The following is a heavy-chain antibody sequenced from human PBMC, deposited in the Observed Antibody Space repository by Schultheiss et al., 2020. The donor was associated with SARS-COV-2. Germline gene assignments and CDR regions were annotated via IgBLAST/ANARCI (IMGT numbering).Heavy chain of an antibody. Sequence: SQTLSLTCAVSGYSISSGYYWGWIRQPPGKGLEWIGSIYHSGSTNYNPSLKSRVTISVDTSKNQFSLKLSSVTAADTAVYYCARRIAARPGDAFDIWGQGTMVTVSS. CDR3: ARRIAARPGDAFDI. V-gene: IGHV4-38-2*01. J-gene: IGHJ3*02. CDR2: IYHSGST. CDR1: GYSISSGYY. D-gene: IGHD6-6*01.